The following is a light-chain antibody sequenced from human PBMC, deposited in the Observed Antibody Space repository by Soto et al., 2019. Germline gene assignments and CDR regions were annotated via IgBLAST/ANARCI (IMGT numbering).Light chain of an antibody. J-gene: IGLJ2*01. CDR2: EVS. Sequence: QSALTQPPSASGSPGQSVTISCTGTSSDVGAYNYVSWYQQHPGKAPKLMIFEVSKRPSGVPDRFSGSKSGNTASLTVSGLQAEDEADYYCSSYAGYNVVFGGGTKVTVL. V-gene: IGLV2-8*01. CDR3: SSYAGYNVV. CDR1: SSDVGAYNY.